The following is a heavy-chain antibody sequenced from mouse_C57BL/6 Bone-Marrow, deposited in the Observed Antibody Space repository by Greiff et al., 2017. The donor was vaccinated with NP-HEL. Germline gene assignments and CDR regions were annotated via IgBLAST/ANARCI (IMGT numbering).Heavy chain of an antibody. V-gene: IGHV3-6*01. Sequence: DVQLQESGPGLVKPSQSLSLTCSVTGYSITSGYYWNWIRQFPGNKLEWMGYISYDGSNNYNPSLKNRISITRDTSKNQFFLKLNSVTTEDTATYYCAREGLYYGSSPRYFDVWGTGTTVTVSS. CDR1: GYSITSGYY. J-gene: IGHJ1*03. CDR3: AREGLYYGSSPRYFDV. CDR2: ISYDGSN. D-gene: IGHD1-1*01.